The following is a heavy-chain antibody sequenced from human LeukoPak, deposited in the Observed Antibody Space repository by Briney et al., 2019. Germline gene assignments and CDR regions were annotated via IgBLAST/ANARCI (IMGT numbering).Heavy chain of an antibody. J-gene: IGHJ4*02. V-gene: IGHV3-21*01. D-gene: IGHD2-15*01. CDR2: ISSSSSYI. CDR1: GFTFSSYS. Sequence: GGSLRLSCAASGFTFSSYSMNWVRQAPGKGLEWVSSISSSSSYIYYADSVKGRFTISGDNAKNSLYLQMNSLRAEDTAVYYCARGGGFCSGGSCYPPLDYWGQGTLVTVSS. CDR3: ARGGGFCSGGSCYPPLDY.